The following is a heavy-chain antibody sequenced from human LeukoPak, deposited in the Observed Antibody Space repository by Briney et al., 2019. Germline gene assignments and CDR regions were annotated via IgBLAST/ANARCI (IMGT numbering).Heavy chain of an antibody. Sequence: ASVTVSCKASGYTFTGYYMHWVRQAPGQGLEWMGWINPNSGGTNYAQKFQGRVTMTRDTSISTAYMELSRLRSDDTAVYYCARGSGIAAAMGAFDIWGQGTMVTVSS. CDR2: INPNSGGT. CDR3: ARGSGIAAAMGAFDI. J-gene: IGHJ3*02. D-gene: IGHD6-13*01. V-gene: IGHV1-2*02. CDR1: GYTFTGYY.